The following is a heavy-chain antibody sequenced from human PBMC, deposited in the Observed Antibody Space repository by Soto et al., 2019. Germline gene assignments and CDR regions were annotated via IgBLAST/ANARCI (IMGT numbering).Heavy chain of an antibody. D-gene: IGHD3-9*01. Sequence: SETLSLTCAVYGGSFSGYYWSWIRQPPGKGLEWIGEINHSGSTNYNPSLKSRVTISVDTSKNQFSLKLSSVTAADTAVYYCARGARYFEWLLYYYGMDVWGQGTTVTVSS. J-gene: IGHJ6*02. CDR3: ARGARYFEWLLYYYGMDV. CDR2: INHSGST. CDR1: GGSFSGYY. V-gene: IGHV4-34*01.